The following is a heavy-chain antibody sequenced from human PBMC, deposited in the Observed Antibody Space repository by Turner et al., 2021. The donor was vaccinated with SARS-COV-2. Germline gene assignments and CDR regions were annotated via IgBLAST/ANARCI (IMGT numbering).Heavy chain of an antibody. D-gene: IGHD3-16*01. CDR3: AKDDGGLATTTYGMDV. V-gene: IGHV3-30*18. CDR2: ISYDGSSK. CDR1: GFTFISHG. Sequence: QVRLVESGGGVVQPGRSLRLSCLASGFTFISHGMHWVRQAPGKGLEWVAAISYDGSSKFYADFVKGRFTISRDDSSNTVYVEINSLRPEDTAVFYCAKDDGGLATTTYGMDVWGQGTTVTVSS. J-gene: IGHJ6*02.